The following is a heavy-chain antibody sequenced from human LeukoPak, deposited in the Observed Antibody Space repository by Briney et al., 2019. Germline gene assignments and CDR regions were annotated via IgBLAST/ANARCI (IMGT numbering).Heavy chain of an antibody. Sequence: PSETLSLTCTVSGGSISSYYWSWIRQPPGKGLEWIGYIYYSGSTNYNPSLKSRVTISVDTSKNQFSLKLSSVTAADTAVYYCARAPFGVVTLFDYWGQGTLVTVSS. V-gene: IGHV4-59*08. CDR2: IYYSGST. J-gene: IGHJ4*02. D-gene: IGHD3-3*01. CDR3: ARAPFGVVTLFDY. CDR1: GGSISSYY.